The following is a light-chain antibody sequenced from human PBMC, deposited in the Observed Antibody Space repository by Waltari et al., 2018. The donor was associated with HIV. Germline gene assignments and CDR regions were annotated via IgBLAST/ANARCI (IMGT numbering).Light chain of an antibody. J-gene: IGKJ3*01. V-gene: IGKV1-39*01. Sequence: DIQMTRSPSSLAASVGDRVTITCRASQNINNYLNWYQHKPGHVPRLLIYAASNLESGAPSRFSGSGFCTDFTLTISSLQHEDFAPYYCRQTYSGPLTFGPGTRVDFK. CDR2: AAS. CDR1: QNINNY. CDR3: RQTYSGPLT.